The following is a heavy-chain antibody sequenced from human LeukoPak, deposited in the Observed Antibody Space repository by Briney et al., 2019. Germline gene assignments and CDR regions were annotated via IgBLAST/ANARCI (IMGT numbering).Heavy chain of an antibody. V-gene: IGHV4-30-2*01. CDR1: GGSISSGGYY. Sequence: PSETLSLTCTVSGGSISSGGYYWSWIRQPPGKGLEWIGYIYHSGSTYYNPSLKSRVTISVDRSKNQFSLKLSSVTAADTAVYYCARERDYDFWSGSLTIDAFDIWGQGTMVTVSS. D-gene: IGHD3-3*01. CDR2: IYHSGST. CDR3: ARERDYDFWSGSLTIDAFDI. J-gene: IGHJ3*02.